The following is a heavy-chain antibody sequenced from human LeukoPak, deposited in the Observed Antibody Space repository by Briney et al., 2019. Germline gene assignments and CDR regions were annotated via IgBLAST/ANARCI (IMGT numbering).Heavy chain of an antibody. D-gene: IGHD6-19*01. CDR3: AREPYSSDWFPFDC. Sequence: SSVNVSCKASGYTFTNYGIIRVRQAPGQGREGMGWIRVYNEKTNYAQKLQARVTMTTDTSTNTAYMEQRSLRSDDTAVYYCAREPYSSDWFPFDCWGQGTLVTVSS. J-gene: IGHJ4*02. V-gene: IGHV1-18*01. CDR2: IRVYNEKT. CDR1: GYTFTNYG.